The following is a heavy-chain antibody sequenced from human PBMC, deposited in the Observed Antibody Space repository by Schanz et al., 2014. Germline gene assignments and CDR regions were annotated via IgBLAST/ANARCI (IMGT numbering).Heavy chain of an antibody. Sequence: QVQLVQSGAEVKKPGASVKVSCKASGYTLTGFGVSWVRQAPGQGREWMGWISAYSGNSKYAQKLQGRVTMTTDTSTNTAYMELRSLTSDDTAVYYCVRATGTGHPRAGDWGQGTLVTVSS. J-gene: IGHJ4*02. CDR1: GYTLTGFG. CDR2: ISAYSGNS. D-gene: IGHD7-27*01. V-gene: IGHV1-18*01. CDR3: VRATGTGHPRAGD.